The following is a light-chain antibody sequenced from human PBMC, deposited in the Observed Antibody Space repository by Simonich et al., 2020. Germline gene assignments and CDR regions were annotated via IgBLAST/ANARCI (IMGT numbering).Light chain of an antibody. CDR3: QVWDSSSDHPV. CDR1: NIGSKS. V-gene: IGLV3-21*03. J-gene: IGLJ2*01. Sequence: SYVLTQPPSVSVAPGKTARITCGGNNIGSKSVHWYQQKPGQDPVLVVYDDSDRPSGIPDRFSGSNSGNTATLTISRVEAGDEADYYCQVWDSSSDHPVFGGGTKLTVL. CDR2: DDS.